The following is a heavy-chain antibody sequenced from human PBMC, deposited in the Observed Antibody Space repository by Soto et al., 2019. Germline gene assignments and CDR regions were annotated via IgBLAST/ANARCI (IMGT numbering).Heavy chain of an antibody. Sequence: GGSLRLSCAASGFTFSSYAMHWVRQAPGKGLEWVAVRSYDGSNKYYADSVKGRFTISRDNSKNTLYLQMNSLRAEDTAVYYCARVGSGYRFDYWGQGTLVTVSS. CDR3: ARVGSGYRFDY. CDR2: RSYDGSNK. D-gene: IGHD3-22*01. V-gene: IGHV3-30*04. J-gene: IGHJ4*02. CDR1: GFTFSSYA.